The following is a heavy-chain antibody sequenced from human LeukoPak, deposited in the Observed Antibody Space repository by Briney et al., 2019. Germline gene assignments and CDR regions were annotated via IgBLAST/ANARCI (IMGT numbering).Heavy chain of an antibody. V-gene: IGHV3-23*01. CDR3: AKGPHCSNTSCYRRELYGMDV. CDR1: GFTFSSYA. Sequence: GGSLRLSCAASGFTFSSYAMSWVRQAPGKGLEWVSAISGGGGSTYYADSVKGRFTISRDNSKNTLYLQMNSLRAEDTAVYYCAKGPHCSNTSCYRRELYGMDVWGQGTTVTVSS. CDR2: ISGGGGST. J-gene: IGHJ6*02. D-gene: IGHD2-2*01.